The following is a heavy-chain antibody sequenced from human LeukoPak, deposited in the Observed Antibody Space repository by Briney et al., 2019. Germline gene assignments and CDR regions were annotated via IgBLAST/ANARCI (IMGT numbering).Heavy chain of an antibody. CDR2: FYYGGST. J-gene: IGHJ3*02. CDR3: ARVDTPSTAAFYDAFDI. V-gene: IGHV4-39*07. CDR1: GDSIDINNYY. Sequence: SETLSLTCTVSGDSIDINNYYWGWLRQPPGKELEWIASFYYGGSTYYNPSLQSRVTMSLDTSKNHFSLRLSSVTAADTAMYYCARVDTPSTAAFYDAFDIWGHGTMVTVSS. D-gene: IGHD6-6*01.